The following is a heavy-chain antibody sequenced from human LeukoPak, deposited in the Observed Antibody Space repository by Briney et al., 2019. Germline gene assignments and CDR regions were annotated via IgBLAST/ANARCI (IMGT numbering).Heavy chain of an antibody. CDR1: GGSVSGYY. Sequence: SETLSLTCSVSGGSVSGYYWSWIRQPPGSALEWIGYIHHGGNTKYNPSLKGRVTISLDTSKNQFSLNLRSVTAADTAVYYCARAFDPFDYWGQGILVTVSS. CDR3: ARAFDPFDY. V-gene: IGHV4-59*02. J-gene: IGHJ4*02. CDR2: IHHGGNT.